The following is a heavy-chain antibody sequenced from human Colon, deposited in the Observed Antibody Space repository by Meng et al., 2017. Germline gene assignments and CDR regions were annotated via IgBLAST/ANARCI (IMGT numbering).Heavy chain of an antibody. V-gene: IGHV4-39*07. CDR2: IYYTEAT. CDR3: VSRIGGSSETDF. CDR1: GASITKKNYY. D-gene: IGHD1-26*01. J-gene: IGHJ1*01. Sequence: QLQEAGPGLVKPSEPLSLSCTVSGASITKKNYYWVWIRQPPGKGLEWIGNIYYTEATYYNPSLKGRVTISLDTSKNQFSLNLNAVTAADTAVYYCVSRIGGSSETDFWGQGTLVTVSS.